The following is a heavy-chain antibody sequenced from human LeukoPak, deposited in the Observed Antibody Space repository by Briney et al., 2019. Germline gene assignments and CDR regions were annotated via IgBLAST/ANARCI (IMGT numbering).Heavy chain of an antibody. Sequence: SETLSLTCTVSGGSISSYYWSWIRQPPGKGLEWIGYIYYSGSTNYSPSLKSRVTISVDTSKNQFSLKPSSVTAADTAVYYCARGGYSYGMPHFDYWGQGTLVTVSS. CDR3: ARGGYSYGMPHFDY. CDR1: GGSISSYY. CDR2: IYYSGST. J-gene: IGHJ4*02. D-gene: IGHD5-18*01. V-gene: IGHV4-59*01.